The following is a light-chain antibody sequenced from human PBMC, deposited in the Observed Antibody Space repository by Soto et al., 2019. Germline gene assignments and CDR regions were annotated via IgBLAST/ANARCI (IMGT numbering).Light chain of an antibody. Sequence: DIQMTQSPSSLSASVGDRVTITCRASQGIRHDLGWYQQKPGKAPKRLIYAASSLQSGVPSRFSGSGSGTEFTRTISSLQPEDFATYYCLQHKSYPFTFGPGTKVDIK. J-gene: IGKJ3*01. CDR1: QGIRHD. CDR2: AAS. V-gene: IGKV1-17*01. CDR3: LQHKSYPFT.